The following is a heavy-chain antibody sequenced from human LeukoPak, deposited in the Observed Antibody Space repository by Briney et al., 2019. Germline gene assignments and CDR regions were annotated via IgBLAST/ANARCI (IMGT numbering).Heavy chain of an antibody. D-gene: IGHD2-8*01. CDR2: ISSSGSTI. V-gene: IGHV3-48*03. CDR1: GFTFSSYE. CDR3: ARAPTHSNFQH. J-gene: IGHJ1*01. Sequence: GGSLRLSCAASGFTFSSYEMNWVRQAPGKGLEWVSYISSSGSTIYYADSVKGRFTISRDNAKNSLYLQMNSLRAEDTAVYYCARAPTHSNFQHWGQGTLVTVSS.